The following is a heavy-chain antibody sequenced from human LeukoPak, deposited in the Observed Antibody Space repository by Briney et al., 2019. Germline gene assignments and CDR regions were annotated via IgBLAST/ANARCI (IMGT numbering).Heavy chain of an antibody. V-gene: IGHV3-23*01. Sequence: GGSLRLSCAASGFTFSTYAMNWVRQAPGKGLEWVSGVSAGGGTTYYGDSVKGRFTISRDNSKNTVFLQMNNLRAEDAAIYYCAKGFYDSGRYSPFDSWGQGTLVTVSS. CDR3: AKGFYDSGRYSPFDS. CDR1: GFTFSTYA. J-gene: IGHJ4*02. D-gene: IGHD3-22*01. CDR2: VSAGGGTT.